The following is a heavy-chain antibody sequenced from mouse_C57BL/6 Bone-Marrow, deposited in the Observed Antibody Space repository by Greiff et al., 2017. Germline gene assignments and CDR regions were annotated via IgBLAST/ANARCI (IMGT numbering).Heavy chain of an antibody. Sequence: QVQLKQPGAELVMPGASVKLSCKASGYTFTSYWMHWVKQRPGQGLEWIGELDPSDSYTNYNQKFKGKSTLTVDKSSSTAYMQLSSLTSEDSAVYYGARGYYDYDEGCAYWGQGTLVTVSA. CDR3: ARGYYDYDEGCAY. CDR1: GYTFTSYW. CDR2: LDPSDSYT. D-gene: IGHD2-4*01. V-gene: IGHV1-69*01. J-gene: IGHJ3*01.